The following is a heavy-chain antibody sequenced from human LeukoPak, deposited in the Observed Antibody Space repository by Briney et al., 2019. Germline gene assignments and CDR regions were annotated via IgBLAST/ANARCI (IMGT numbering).Heavy chain of an antibody. CDR2: IYYSGST. CDR1: GGSISSYY. Sequence: SETLSLTCTVSGGSISSYYWSWIRQPPGKGLEWIGYIYYSGSTNYNPSLKSRVTISVDTSKNRFSLKLSSVTAADTAVYYCARVSGYSYGSRLDPWGQGTLVTVSS. CDR3: ARVSGYSYGSRLDP. V-gene: IGHV4-59*01. D-gene: IGHD5-18*01. J-gene: IGHJ5*02.